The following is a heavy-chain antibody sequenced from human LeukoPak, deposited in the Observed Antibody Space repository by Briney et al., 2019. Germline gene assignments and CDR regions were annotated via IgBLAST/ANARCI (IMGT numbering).Heavy chain of an antibody. CDR2: INPSGSST. Sequence: ASVKVSCKASGYSYTSHYMHWVRQAPGQGLEWMGLINPSGSSTLYAQKFQGRVTMTRDMSTTTDYMELSSLRSEDTAVYYCARDNSVGDIAWWFDPWGQGTLVTVSS. V-gene: IGHV1-46*01. CDR3: ARDNSVGDIAWWFDP. D-gene: IGHD3-16*02. J-gene: IGHJ5*02. CDR1: GYSYTSHY.